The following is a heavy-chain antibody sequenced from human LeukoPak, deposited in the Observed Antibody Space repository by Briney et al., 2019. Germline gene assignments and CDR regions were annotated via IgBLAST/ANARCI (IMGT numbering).Heavy chain of an antibody. CDR3: ARGWFGGLFDY. Sequence: SETLSLTCTVSDGSITNYDWSWVRQPPGKGLEWIGSIYYSGSTYYNPSLKSRVTISVDTSKNQFSLKLSSVTAADTAVYYCARGWFGGLFDYWGQGTLVTVSS. D-gene: IGHD3-10*01. CDR1: DGSITNYD. J-gene: IGHJ4*02. CDR2: IYYSGST. V-gene: IGHV4-59*05.